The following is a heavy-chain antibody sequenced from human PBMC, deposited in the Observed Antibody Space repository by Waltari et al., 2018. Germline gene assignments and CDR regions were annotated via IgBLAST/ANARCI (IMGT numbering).Heavy chain of an antibody. Sequence: QVQLQQWGAGLLKPSETLSLTCAVYGGSFSGYYWSWIRQPPGKGLEWIGEINHSGSTNYNPSLKSRVTISVDTSKNQFSLKLSSVTAADTAVYYCARGSGLYYYYYMDVWGKGTTVTISS. CDR1: GGSFSGYY. CDR3: ARGSGLYYYYYMDV. J-gene: IGHJ6*03. V-gene: IGHV4-34*01. CDR2: INHSGST. D-gene: IGHD6-19*01.